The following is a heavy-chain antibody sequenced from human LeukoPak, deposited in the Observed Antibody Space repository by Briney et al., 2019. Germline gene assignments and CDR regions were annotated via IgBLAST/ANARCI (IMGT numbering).Heavy chain of an antibody. CDR3: ARGGAAAAPNWFDP. CDR1: GFTFSSYS. CDR2: ISSSSSYI. D-gene: IGHD6-13*01. V-gene: IGHV3-21*01. J-gene: IGHJ5*02. Sequence: GGSLRLSCAASGFTFSSYSMNWVRQAPGKGLEWVSSISSSSSYIYYADSVKGRFTISSDNAKNSLYLQMNSLRAEDTAVYYCARGGAAAAPNWFDPWGQGTLVTVSS.